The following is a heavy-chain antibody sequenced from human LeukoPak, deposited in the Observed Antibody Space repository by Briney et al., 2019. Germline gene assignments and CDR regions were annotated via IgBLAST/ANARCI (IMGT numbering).Heavy chain of an antibody. CDR3: ARDFTKFGRGFDY. Sequence: ASVKVSCKASGYTFTSYGISWVRQAPGQGLEWMGWISPYNGNTIYVQKFQGRINMTTDTSTSTAFMELKSLRSDDTAMYYCARDFTKFGRGFDYWGQGTLVTVSS. V-gene: IGHV1-18*01. D-gene: IGHD3-9*01. CDR2: ISPYNGNT. J-gene: IGHJ4*02. CDR1: GYTFTSYG.